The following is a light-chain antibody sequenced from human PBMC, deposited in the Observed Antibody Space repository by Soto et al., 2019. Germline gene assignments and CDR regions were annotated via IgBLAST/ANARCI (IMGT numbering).Light chain of an antibody. Sequence: QSALTQPRSVSGSPGQSVTISCTGTSNDVGGYNSVSWYQQHPGKAPKLMIYEVTKRPSGVPDRFSGSKSGDTASLTISGLQAEDEADFYCCSYAGKYTWVFGGGTKLTVL. J-gene: IGLJ3*02. CDR1: SNDVGGYNS. CDR2: EVT. CDR3: CSYAGKYTWV. V-gene: IGLV2-11*01.